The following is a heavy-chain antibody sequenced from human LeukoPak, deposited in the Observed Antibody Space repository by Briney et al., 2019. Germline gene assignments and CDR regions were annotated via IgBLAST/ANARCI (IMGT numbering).Heavy chain of an antibody. V-gene: IGHV4-4*07. CDR3: ARENSGSYREFDY. CDR2: IYTSGST. J-gene: IGHJ4*02. Sequence: SETLSLTCTVSGHPINRYHWSWIRQPAGKGLEWIGRIYTSGSTNYNASLKSRVSMSVDTSKNQFSLKLSSVTAADTAVFYCARENSGSYREFDYWGQGSLVTVSS. CDR1: GHPINRYH. D-gene: IGHD1-26*01.